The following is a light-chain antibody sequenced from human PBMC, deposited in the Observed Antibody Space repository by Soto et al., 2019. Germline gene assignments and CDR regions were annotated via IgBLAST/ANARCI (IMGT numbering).Light chain of an antibody. CDR2: AVS. CDR1: SSDVGLYDY. V-gene: IGLV2-14*01. CDR3: SSYTSDSSYV. Sequence: QSALTQPASVSGSPGQSITISCTGTSSDVGLYDYVSWYQQHPGKAPQLMIYAVSNRPSGVSNRFSASKSGNTASLFISGLQAEDEAEYYCSSYTSDSSYVFXSGTKVTVL. J-gene: IGLJ1*01.